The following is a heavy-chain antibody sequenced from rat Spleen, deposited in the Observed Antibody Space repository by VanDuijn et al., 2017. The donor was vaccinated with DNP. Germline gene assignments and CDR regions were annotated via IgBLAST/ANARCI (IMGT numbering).Heavy chain of an antibody. J-gene: IGHJ2*01. CDR2: INYSGRN. CDR3: VRGHPPRGFDY. Sequence: EVQLQESGPGLVKPSQSLSLTCSVTGYSITNNYWGWIRKFPGNKMEWIGHINYSGRNSYNPSLISRVSITRDTSKNQFFLQLNSVTTEDTSTYYCVRGHPPRGFDYWGQGVMVTVSS. D-gene: IGHD3-8*01. CDR1: GYSITNNY. V-gene: IGHV3-1*01.